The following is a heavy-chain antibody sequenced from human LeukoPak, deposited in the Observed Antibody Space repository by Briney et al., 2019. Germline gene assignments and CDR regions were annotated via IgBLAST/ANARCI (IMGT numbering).Heavy chain of an antibody. CDR2: INPNSGGT. CDR3: ARGRITMIVVAAYYFDY. J-gene: IGHJ4*02. D-gene: IGHD3-22*01. CDR1: GYTFTGYY. V-gene: IGHV1-2*02. Sequence: ASVKVSCKASGYTFTGYYMHWVRQAPGQGLEWMGWINPNSGGTNYAQKLQGRVTMTTDTSTSTAYMELRSLRSDDTAVYYCARGRITMIVVAAYYFDYWGQGTLVTVSS.